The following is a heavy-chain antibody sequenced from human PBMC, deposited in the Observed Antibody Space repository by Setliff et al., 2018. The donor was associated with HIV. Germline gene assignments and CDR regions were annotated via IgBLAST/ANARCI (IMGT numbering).Heavy chain of an antibody. Sequence: SVKVSCKASGGTFSSYAISWVRQAPGQGLEWMGGIIPIFGTANYAQKFQGRVTITADESTSTAYMELSSLRSEDTAVYYCARDALYSSSWVPWEGGYYYHMDVWGKGTTVTVSS. J-gene: IGHJ6*03. CDR3: ARDALYSSSWVPWEGGYYYHMDV. CDR2: IIPIFGTA. CDR1: GGTFSSYA. D-gene: IGHD6-13*01. V-gene: IGHV1-69*13.